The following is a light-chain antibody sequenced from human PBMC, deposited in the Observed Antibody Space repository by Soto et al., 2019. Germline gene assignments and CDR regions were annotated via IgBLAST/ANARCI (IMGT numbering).Light chain of an antibody. V-gene: IGKV3-15*01. CDR2: GAS. Sequence: EIVMTHSLATLSVSPCERATLSFRASQSVSSNLAWYQQKPGQAPRLLIYGASTRATGIPARFSGSGSGTEFTLTISSLQSEDFAVYYCQQYNNRPLTFGGGTKVDIK. J-gene: IGKJ4*01. CDR1: QSVSSN. CDR3: QQYNNRPLT.